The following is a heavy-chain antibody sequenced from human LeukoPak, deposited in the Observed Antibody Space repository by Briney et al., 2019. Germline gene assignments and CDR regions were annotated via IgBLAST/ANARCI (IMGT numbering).Heavy chain of an antibody. CDR1: GFTFSSYW. Sequence: GGSLRLSCAASGFTFSSYWMSWVRQAPGKGLEWVANIKQDGSEKYYVDSVKGRFTISRDNAKNSLYLQMNSLRAKDTAVYYCARDAPAYSTYYYYGMDVWGQGTTVTVSS. CDR2: IKQDGSEK. D-gene: IGHD6-13*01. V-gene: IGHV3-7*01. CDR3: ARDAPAYSTYYYYGMDV. J-gene: IGHJ6*02.